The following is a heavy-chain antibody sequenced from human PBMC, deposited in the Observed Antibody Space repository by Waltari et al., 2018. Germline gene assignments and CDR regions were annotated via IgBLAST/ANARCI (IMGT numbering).Heavy chain of an antibody. CDR2: ISSSSSYI. V-gene: IGHV3-21*04. CDR1: GFTFSSYS. J-gene: IGHJ4*02. D-gene: IGHD3-3*01. CDR3: TRIRITIFGVVKIGDY. Sequence: EVQLVESGGGLVKPGGSLRLSCAASGFTFSSYSMNWVRQAPGKGLEWVSSISSSSSYIYYADSVKGRFTISRDNAKNSLYLQMNSLRAEDTAVYYCTRIRITIFGVVKIGDYWGQGTLVTVSS.